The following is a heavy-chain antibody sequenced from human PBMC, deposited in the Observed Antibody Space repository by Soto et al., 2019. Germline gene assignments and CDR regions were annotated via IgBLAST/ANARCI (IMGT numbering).Heavy chain of an antibody. J-gene: IGHJ4*02. CDR3: ARDREITRGYSYGLNRGREFFDY. Sequence: PSETLSLTCTVSGGSISSYYWSWIRQPPGKGLEWIGYIYYSGSTNYNPSLKSRVTISVDTSKNQFSLRLSSVTAADTAVYYCARDREITRGYSYGLNRGREFFDYWGQGTLVTVSS. CDR1: GGSISSYY. CDR2: IYYSGST. D-gene: IGHD5-18*01. V-gene: IGHV4-59*01.